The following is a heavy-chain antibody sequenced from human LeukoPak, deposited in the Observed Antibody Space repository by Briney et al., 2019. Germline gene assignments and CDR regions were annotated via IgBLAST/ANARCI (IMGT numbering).Heavy chain of an antibody. V-gene: IGHV3-21*01. CDR2: ITSSSSYL. D-gene: IGHD6-19*01. Sequence: GGSLRLSCAASGFTFSDYSMNWVRQAPGKGLERVSSITSSSSYLYYADSVKGRFTISRDNAKNSLYLQMDSLRAEDTAVYYCARGPEQWLITWGQGILVTVSS. CDR1: GFTFSDYS. CDR3: ARGPEQWLIT. J-gene: IGHJ5*02.